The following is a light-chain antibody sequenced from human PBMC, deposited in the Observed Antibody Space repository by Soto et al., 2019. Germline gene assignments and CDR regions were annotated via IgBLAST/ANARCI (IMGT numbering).Light chain of an antibody. CDR2: DAS. J-gene: IGKJ5*01. CDR3: QQRSNWPPFT. V-gene: IGKV3-11*01. Sequence: EIVLTQSRATLSLSPGERATLSFRASQSVSSYLAWYQQKPGQAPRLLIYDASNRATGIPARFSGSGSGTDFTLTISSLEPEDFAVYYCQQRSNWPPFTFGQGTRWRI. CDR1: QSVSSY.